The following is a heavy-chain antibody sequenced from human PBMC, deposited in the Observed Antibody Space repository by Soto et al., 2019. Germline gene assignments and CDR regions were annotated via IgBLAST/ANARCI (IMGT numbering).Heavy chain of an antibody. J-gene: IGHJ5*02. V-gene: IGHV4-39*01. Sequence: SETLSLTCTVSGGSISNSHYYWAWIRQPPGKGLEWIGSIYHTGNTYYNPSLRSRVTISVDTSKNQFSLKLTSVTAADTAVYYCARDYYDSSAYTTNWFDPWGQGTLVSVS. D-gene: IGHD3-22*01. CDR3: ARDYYDSSAYTTNWFDP. CDR1: GGSISNSHYY. CDR2: IYHTGNT.